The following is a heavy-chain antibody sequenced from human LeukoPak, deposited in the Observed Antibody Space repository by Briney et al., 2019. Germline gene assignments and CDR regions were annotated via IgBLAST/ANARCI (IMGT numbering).Heavy chain of an antibody. CDR3: AKVRDTTVVRDYFDY. D-gene: IGHD4-23*01. J-gene: IGHJ4*02. V-gene: IGHV3-30*18. CDR1: GFTFSSYG. Sequence: GGSLRLSCAASGFTFSSYGMHWVRQAPGKGLEWVAVISYDGSNKYYADSVKGRFTISRDNSKNTLYLQMNSLRAEDTAVYYCAKVRDTTVVRDYFDYWGQGTLVTVSS. CDR2: ISYDGSNK.